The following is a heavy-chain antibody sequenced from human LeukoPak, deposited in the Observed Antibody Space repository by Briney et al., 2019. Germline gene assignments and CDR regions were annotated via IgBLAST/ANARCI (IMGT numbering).Heavy chain of an antibody. J-gene: IGHJ4*02. CDR2: IYPGDSDT. CDR1: GYSFTSYW. D-gene: IGHD5-12*01. V-gene: IGHV5-51*01. Sequence: GESLKISCKGSGYSFTSYWIGWVRQMPGKGLEWMGIIYPGDSDTRYSPSFQGQVTISADKSISTAYLQWSSLKASDTAMYYCARPVARGYSGYDPFDYWGQGTLVTVSS. CDR3: ARPVARGYSGYDPFDY.